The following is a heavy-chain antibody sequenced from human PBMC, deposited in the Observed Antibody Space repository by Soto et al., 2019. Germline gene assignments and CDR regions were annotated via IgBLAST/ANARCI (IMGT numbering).Heavy chain of an antibody. V-gene: IGHV1-45*02. D-gene: IGHD6-13*01. J-gene: IGHJ3*02. Sequence: GASVKVSCKASGYTFTYRYLHWVRQAPGQALEWMGWITPFNGNTNYAQKFQDRVTITRDRSMSTAYMELSSLRSEDTAMYYCASCSSSWNDAFDIWGQGTMVTVSS. CDR3: ASCSSSWNDAFDI. CDR1: GYTFTYRY. CDR2: ITPFNGNT.